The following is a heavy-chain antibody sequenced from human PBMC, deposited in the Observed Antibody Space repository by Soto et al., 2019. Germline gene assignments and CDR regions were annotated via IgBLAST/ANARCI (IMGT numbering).Heavy chain of an antibody. D-gene: IGHD1-1*01. V-gene: IGHV1-18*01. J-gene: IGHJ4*02. Sequence: QVHLVQSGAEVKKPGASVKVSCKASGYTFTSYGITWVRQAPGQGLEWMGWISAHNGNTDYAQKLQGRVIVTRDTSTSTASMELRSLRSDATAVYYCARGRYGDYWGQGARVTVSS. CDR1: GYTFTSYG. CDR2: ISAHNGNT. CDR3: ARGRYGDY.